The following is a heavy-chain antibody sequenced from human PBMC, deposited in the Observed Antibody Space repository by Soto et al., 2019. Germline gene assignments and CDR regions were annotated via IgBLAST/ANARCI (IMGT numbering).Heavy chain of an antibody. J-gene: IGHJ6*02. CDR1: GGTFSSYT. CDR2: IIPILGIA. CDR3: ARNRGVIITNYYYGMDV. V-gene: IGHV1-69*02. D-gene: IGHD3-10*01. Sequence: QVQLVQSGAEVKKPGSSVKVSCKASGGTFSSYTISWVRQAPGQGLEWMGRIIPILGIANYAQKFQGRVTITADKSTSTGYMELRSLRSEDTAVYYCARNRGVIITNYYYGMDVWGQGTTVTVSS.